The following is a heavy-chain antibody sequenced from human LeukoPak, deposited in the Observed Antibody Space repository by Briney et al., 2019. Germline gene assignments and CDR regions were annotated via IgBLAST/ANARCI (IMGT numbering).Heavy chain of an antibody. Sequence: ASVKVSCKASGGTFSSYAISWVRQAPGQGLEWMGGIIPIFGTANYARMFQGRVTITTDESTSTAYMELSSLRSEDTAVYYCARSPNPIVVVPAAMLLTGYMDVWGKGTTVTVSS. CDR2: IIPIFGTA. CDR3: ARSPNPIVVVPAAMLLTGYMDV. CDR1: GGTFSSYA. V-gene: IGHV1-69*05. D-gene: IGHD2-2*01. J-gene: IGHJ6*03.